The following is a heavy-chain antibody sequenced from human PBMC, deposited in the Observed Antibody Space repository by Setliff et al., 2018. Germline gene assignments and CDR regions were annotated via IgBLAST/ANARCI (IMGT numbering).Heavy chain of an antibody. CDR2: IKSKNEGETR. CDR3: TSTTLDF. CDR1: GFKFSRYW. D-gene: IGHD1-1*01. J-gene: IGHJ4*02. V-gene: IGHV3-15*05. Sequence: GGFLRLSCVGSGFKFSRYWMSWVRQAPGKGLEWVGRIKSKNEGETRDYAAPVKGRFTVSRDDSKNTLYLHMNSLRSEGTAMYYCTSTTLDFWGPGTLVTVSS.